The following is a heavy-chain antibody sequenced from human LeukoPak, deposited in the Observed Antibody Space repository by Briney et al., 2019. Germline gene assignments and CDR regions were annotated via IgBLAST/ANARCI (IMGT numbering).Heavy chain of an antibody. CDR3: AKGGHVDW. CDR2: IKADGNEK. CDR1: GLACGYFW. J-gene: IGHJ4*01. Sequence: GGSLGLGCAASGLACGYFWMTWVRQNTGKGLEWVANIKADGNEKYYVDSVKGRFTISRDNTKNSLYLQMNSLRAEDTALYYCAKGGHVDWWGHGTLVTVSS. V-gene: IGHV3-7*01. D-gene: IGHD5-12*01.